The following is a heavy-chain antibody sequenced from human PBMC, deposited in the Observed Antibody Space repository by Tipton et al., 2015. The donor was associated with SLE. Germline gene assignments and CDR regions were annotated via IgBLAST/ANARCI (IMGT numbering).Heavy chain of an antibody. J-gene: IGHJ4*02. CDR2: IYHSGST. CDR1: GYSISSGYY. CDR3: ARVNIAAAGHFDY. V-gene: IGHV4-38-2*01. Sequence: TLSLTCAVSGYSISSGYYWGWIRQPPGKGLEWIGGIYHSGSTYYNPSLKSRVTISVDTSKNQFSLKLSSVTAADTAVYYCARVNIAAAGHFDYWGQGTLVTVSS. D-gene: IGHD6-13*01.